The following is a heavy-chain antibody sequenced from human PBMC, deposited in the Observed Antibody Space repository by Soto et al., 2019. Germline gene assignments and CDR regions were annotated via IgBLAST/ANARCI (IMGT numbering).Heavy chain of an antibody. Sequence: GGSLRLSCAASGFTFSSYAMSWVRQAPGKGLEWVSGIRGSGGSTYYADSVKGRFTISRDNSKKMLYLQMNSLRAEDTAVYYCAKDGGRGLAHFVAFDIWGQGTMVTVSS. V-gene: IGHV3-23*01. J-gene: IGHJ3*02. CDR3: AKDGGRGLAHFVAFDI. D-gene: IGHD3-10*01. CDR2: IRGSGGST. CDR1: GFTFSSYA.